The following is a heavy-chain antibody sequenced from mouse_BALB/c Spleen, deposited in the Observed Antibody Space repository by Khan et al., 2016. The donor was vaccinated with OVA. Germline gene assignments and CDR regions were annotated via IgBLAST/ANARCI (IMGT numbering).Heavy chain of an antibody. CDR3: ARSLYYSYGYALDC. D-gene: IGHD2-14*01. V-gene: IGHV3-2*02. J-gene: IGHJ4*01. CDR1: GYSITSDYA. Sequence: VQLQQSGPGLVKPSQSLSLTCTVTGYSITSDYAWNWIRQFPGNKLEWMGYISSTGGTSSNPSLKSRISITRDTSKNQFFLQLKSVTTEDTATYYCARSLYYSYGYALDCWGRGTSVTVSS. CDR2: ISSTGGT.